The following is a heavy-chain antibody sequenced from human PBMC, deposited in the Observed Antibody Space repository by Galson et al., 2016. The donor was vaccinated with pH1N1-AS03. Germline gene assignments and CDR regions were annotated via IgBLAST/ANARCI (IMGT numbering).Heavy chain of an antibody. CDR2: IYFSGVT. V-gene: IGHV4-30-2*06. Sequence: TLSLTCAVSGGSIKSDTHSWNWIRQSPGKGLEWLGYIYFSGVTESNPSLRSRVSITIDTSKNEFSLKMTSVTAADTAVYYCARGPPFSPWGQGTLVTVSS. CDR1: GGSIKSDTHS. J-gene: IGHJ1*01. CDR3: ARGPPFSP.